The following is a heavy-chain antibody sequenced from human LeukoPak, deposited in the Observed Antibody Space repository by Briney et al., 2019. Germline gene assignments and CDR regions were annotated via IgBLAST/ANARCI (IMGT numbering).Heavy chain of an antibody. J-gene: IGHJ5*02. D-gene: IGHD3-3*01. CDR3: ARVRRTNWFDP. CDR2: MNPNSGNT. CDR1: GYTFTSYG. Sequence: ASVKVSCKASGYTFTSYGISWVRQAPGQGLEWMGWMNPNSGNTGYAQKFQGRVTMTRNTSISTAYMELSSLRSEDTAVYYCARVRRTNWFDPWGQGTLVTVSS. V-gene: IGHV1-8*02.